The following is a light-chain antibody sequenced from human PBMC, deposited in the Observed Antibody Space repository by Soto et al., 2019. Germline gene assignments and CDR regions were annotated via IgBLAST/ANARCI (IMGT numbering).Light chain of an antibody. CDR2: GNS. CDR3: QSYDSSLSGWV. CDR1: SSTIGAGYD. V-gene: IGLV1-40*01. J-gene: IGLJ3*02. Sequence: QSVLTQPPSVSGAQGRRATISSPGASSTIGAGYDVHWYQQLPGTAPKLLIYGNSNRPSGVPDRFSGSKSGTSASLAITGLQAEDEADYYCQSYDSSLSGWVFGGGTKLTVL.